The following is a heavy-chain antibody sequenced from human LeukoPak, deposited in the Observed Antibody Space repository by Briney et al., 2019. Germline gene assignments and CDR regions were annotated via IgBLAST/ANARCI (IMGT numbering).Heavy chain of an antibody. CDR3: ARDRELVRAGYYYYGMDV. D-gene: IGHD6-13*01. CDR1: GGTFSSYA. CDR2: IIPIFGTA. V-gene: IGHV1-69*13. J-gene: IGHJ6*02. Sequence: SVKVSCKASGGTFSSYAISWVRQAPGQGLEWMGGIIPIFGTANYAQKFQGRVTITADESTSTAYMELSSLRSEDTAVYYCARDRELVRAGYYYYGMDVWGQGTTATVSS.